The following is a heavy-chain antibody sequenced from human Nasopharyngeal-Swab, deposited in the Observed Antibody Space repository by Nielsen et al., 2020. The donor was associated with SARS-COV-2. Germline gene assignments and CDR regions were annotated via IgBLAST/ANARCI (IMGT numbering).Heavy chain of an antibody. Sequence: GESLKISCVASGFTVSSTYLTWVRQAPGKGLEWVSVIYSGGTTYYADSVKGRFTISRDNSKNTLYLQMNSLRAEDTAVYYCARDQMGPDVWGQGTLVTVSS. CDR2: IYSGGTT. D-gene: IGHD5-24*01. CDR3: ARDQMGPDV. V-gene: IGHV3-66*01. CDR1: GFTVSSTY. J-gene: IGHJ4*02.